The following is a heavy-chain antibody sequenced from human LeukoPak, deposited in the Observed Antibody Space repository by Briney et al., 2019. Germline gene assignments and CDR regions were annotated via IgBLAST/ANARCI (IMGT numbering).Heavy chain of an antibody. CDR1: GFTFSNAW. V-gene: IGHV3-23*01. Sequence: GGSLRLSCTASGFTFSNAWMSWVRQAPGKGLEWVSTISGSGVSTYYADSVKGRFTISRDNSKNTLYLQMNSLRAEDTAVYYCERRDDAFDIWGQGTMVTVSS. CDR2: ISGSGVST. J-gene: IGHJ3*02. CDR3: ERRDDAFDI.